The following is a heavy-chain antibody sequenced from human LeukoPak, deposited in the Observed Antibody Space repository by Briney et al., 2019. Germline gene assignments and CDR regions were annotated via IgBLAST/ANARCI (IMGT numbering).Heavy chain of an antibody. D-gene: IGHD6-13*01. V-gene: IGHV3-7*01. Sequence: GGSLRLSCEASGLTFSTYWMSWVRQAPGKGLEWVANIKQDGSEKYYVDSVKGRFTISRDNAKNSLYLQMNSLRAEDTAMYYCARDSAGNDYWGQGTLVTVSS. CDR1: GLTFSTYW. CDR3: ARDSAGNDY. CDR2: IKQDGSEK. J-gene: IGHJ4*02.